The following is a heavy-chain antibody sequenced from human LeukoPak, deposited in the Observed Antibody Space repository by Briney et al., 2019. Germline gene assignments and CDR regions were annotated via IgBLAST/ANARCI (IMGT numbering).Heavy chain of an antibody. D-gene: IGHD3-3*01. CDR1: GGSISSYY. CDR3: ARERNYDFWSGYYTGAFDI. CDR2: IYYSGST. Sequence: PSETLSLTCTVSGGSISSYYWSWIRQPPGKGLEWIGYIYYSGSTNYNPSLKSRVTIPVDTSKNQFSLKLSSVTAADTAVYYCARERNYDFWSGYYTGAFDIWGQGTMVTVSS. J-gene: IGHJ3*02. V-gene: IGHV4-59*01.